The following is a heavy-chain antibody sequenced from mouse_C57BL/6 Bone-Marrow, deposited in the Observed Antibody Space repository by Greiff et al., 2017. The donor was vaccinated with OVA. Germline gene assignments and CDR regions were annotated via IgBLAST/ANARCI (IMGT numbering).Heavy chain of an antibody. V-gene: IGHV1-76*01. J-gene: IGHJ2*01. CDR2: IYPGSGNT. D-gene: IGHD1-1*01. CDR3: ARKGITTVFDY. Sequence: VKLVESGAELVRPGASVKLSCKASGYTFTDYYINWVKQRPGQGLEWIARIYPGSGNTYYNEKFKGKATLTAEKSSSTAYMQLSSLTSEDSAVYFCARKGITTVFDYWGQGTTLTVSS. CDR1: GYTFTDYY.